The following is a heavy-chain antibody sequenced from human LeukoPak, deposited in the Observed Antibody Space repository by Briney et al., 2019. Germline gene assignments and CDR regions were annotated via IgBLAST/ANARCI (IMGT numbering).Heavy chain of an antibody. Sequence: GGSLRLSCAASGFTVSSNYMSWVRQAPGKGLEWVSVIYSGGSTYYADSVKGRFTISRDNSKNTLYLQMNSLRAEDTAVYYCTRGVSRGSDNSNWGQGTLVTVSS. CDR1: GFTVSSNY. J-gene: IGHJ4*02. CDR3: TRGVSRGSDNSN. D-gene: IGHD3-10*01. CDR2: IYSGGST. V-gene: IGHV3-66*01.